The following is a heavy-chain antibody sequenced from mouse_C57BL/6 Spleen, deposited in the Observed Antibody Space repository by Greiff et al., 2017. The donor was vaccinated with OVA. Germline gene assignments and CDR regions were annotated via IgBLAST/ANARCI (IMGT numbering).Heavy chain of an antibody. CDR3: TRSDGYDAYYYAMYY. V-gene: IGHV1-5*01. D-gene: IGHD2-2*01. J-gene: IGHJ4*01. CDR2: IYPGNSDT. Sequence: VQLQQSGTVLARPGASVKMSCKTSGYTFTSYWMHWVKQRPGQGLEWIGAIYPGNSDTSYNQKFKGKAKLTAVTSASTAYMELSSLTNEDSAVYYCTRSDGYDAYYYAMYYWGQGTSVTVSS. CDR1: GYTFTSYW.